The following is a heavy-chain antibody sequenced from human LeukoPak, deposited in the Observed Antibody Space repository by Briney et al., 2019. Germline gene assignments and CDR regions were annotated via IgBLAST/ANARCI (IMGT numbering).Heavy chain of an antibody. V-gene: IGHV5-51*01. Sequence: GESLKISCKASGYAFTDYWIGWVRQMPGRGLEWMGIIYPSDSDTRYSPSFQGQVTVSVDKSTNTAYLQWSSLKGSDTAMYYCASRGDGGGWYPKRFYAFDMWGQGTMVTVSP. CDR2: IYPSDSDT. CDR1: GYAFTDYW. CDR3: ASRGDGGGWYPKRFYAFDM. D-gene: IGHD6-19*01. J-gene: IGHJ3*02.